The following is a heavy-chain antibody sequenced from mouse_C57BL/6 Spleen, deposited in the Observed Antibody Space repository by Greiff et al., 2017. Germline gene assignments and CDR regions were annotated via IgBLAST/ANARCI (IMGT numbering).Heavy chain of an antibody. CDR3: AREGIDYGYAMDY. Sequence: VKLLESGPGLAAPSQSLSITCTVSGFSLTSYAISWVRQPPGKGLEWLGVIWTGGGTNYNSALKSRLSISKDNSKSQVFLKMKSLQTDDTARYYCAREGIDYGYAMDYWGQGTSVTVSS. CDR1: GFSLTSYA. V-gene: IGHV2-9-1*01. D-gene: IGHD2-4*01. CDR2: IWTGGGT. J-gene: IGHJ4*01.